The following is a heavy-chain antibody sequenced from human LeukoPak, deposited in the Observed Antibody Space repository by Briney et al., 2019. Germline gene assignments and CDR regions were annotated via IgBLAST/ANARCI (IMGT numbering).Heavy chain of an antibody. CDR3: ARTGVSIAAAGKFDP. J-gene: IGHJ5*02. V-gene: IGHV7-4-1*02. CDR1: GYTFTTYA. CDR2: INTNAGNP. Sequence: ASVKVSCKASGYTFTTYAMNWVRQAPGQGLEWMGWINTNAGNPTYAQGFTGRFVFSLDTSVSTAYLQISSLKAEDTAVYYCARTGVSIAAAGKFDPWGQGTLVTVSS. D-gene: IGHD6-13*01.